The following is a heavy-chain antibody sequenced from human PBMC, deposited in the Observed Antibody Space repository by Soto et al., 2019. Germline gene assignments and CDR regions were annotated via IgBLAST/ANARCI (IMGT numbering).Heavy chain of an antibody. CDR1: GYTFTSYY. CDR2: INPGGGRT. J-gene: IGHJ4*02. Sequence: ASVKVSCNASGYTFTSYYIHWVRQAPGQGLEWVAMINPGGGRTKNAQMFQGRVTLTRDTSAGTVDMELSSLTSDDSAVYYCARGTSCGGDCYLFDYWGQGSLVTVSS. D-gene: IGHD2-21*02. CDR3: ARGTSCGGDCYLFDY. V-gene: IGHV1-46*01.